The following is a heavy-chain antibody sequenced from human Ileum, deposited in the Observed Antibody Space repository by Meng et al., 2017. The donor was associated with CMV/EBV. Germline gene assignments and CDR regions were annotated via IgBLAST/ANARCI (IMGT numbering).Heavy chain of an antibody. CDR2: INSDGSST. Sequence: GESLKISCAASGSAFRRYWMHWVRQAPGKGLVWVSRINSDGSSTNYADSVKGRFTISRDNAKNTLHLQMNSLRAEDSAVYYCASSEYSNMLDYWGQGTLVTVYS. D-gene: IGHD6-13*01. CDR1: GSAFRRYW. CDR3: ASSEYSNMLDY. V-gene: IGHV3-74*01. J-gene: IGHJ4*02.